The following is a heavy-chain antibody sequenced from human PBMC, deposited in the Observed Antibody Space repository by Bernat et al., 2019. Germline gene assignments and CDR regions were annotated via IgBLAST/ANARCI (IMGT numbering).Heavy chain of an antibody. CDR3: ASMGGYDSADAFDI. CDR2: ISSSGSII. J-gene: IGHJ3*02. D-gene: IGHD5-12*01. V-gene: IGHV3-48*03. CDR1: GFTFSSYE. Sequence: EVQLVESGGGLVQPGGSLRLSCAASGFTFSSYEMNWVRQAPGKGLEWVSYISSSGSIIYYADSVKGRFTISRDNAKNSLYLQMNSLRAEDTAVYYCASMGGYDSADAFDIWGQGTMVTVSS.